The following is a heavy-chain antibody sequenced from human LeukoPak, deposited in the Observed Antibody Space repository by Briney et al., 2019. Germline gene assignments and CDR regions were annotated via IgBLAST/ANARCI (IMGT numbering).Heavy chain of an antibody. CDR1: GFTFSSYA. J-gene: IGHJ6*03. D-gene: IGHD1-7*01. CDR3: AKDKLRTGTYYYYMDV. Sequence: GGSLRLSCAASGFTFSSYAMHWVRQAPGKGLEWVAVISYDGSNKYYADSVKGRFTISRDNSKNTLYLQMNSLRAEDTAVYYCAKDKLRTGTYYYYMDVWGKGTTVTVSS. CDR2: ISYDGSNK. V-gene: IGHV3-30-3*01.